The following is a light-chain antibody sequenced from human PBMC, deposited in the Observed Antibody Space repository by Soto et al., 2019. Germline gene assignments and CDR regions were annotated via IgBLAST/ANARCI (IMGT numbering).Light chain of an antibody. V-gene: IGKV3-15*01. J-gene: IGKJ1*01. CDR1: QSVRTS. Sequence: EIWMTQSPATLSVSPGERATLSCWASQSVRTSVAWYKQRPGQAPSLLIYRASTRATGIPARLSGSGSGTEFTLTISSLTSEDFTVYSCLQYHNLWAFGHGTKVDIK. CDR2: RAS. CDR3: LQYHNLWA.